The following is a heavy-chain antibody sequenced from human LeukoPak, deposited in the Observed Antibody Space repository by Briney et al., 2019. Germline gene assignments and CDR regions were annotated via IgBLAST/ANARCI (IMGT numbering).Heavy chain of an antibody. V-gene: IGHV3-23*01. CDR2: ISGSGGST. J-gene: IGHJ4*02. CDR3: ARALYDGGGSSFDY. CDR1: GFTFDSYA. Sequence: GESLRLSCAASGFTFDSYAMCWVRQAPGKGLEWVSVISGSGGSTYYADSVKGRFTISRDNSKNTLYLQMNSLRAEDTAVYYCARALYDGGGSSFDYWGQGTLSPSPQ. D-gene: IGHD3-16*01.